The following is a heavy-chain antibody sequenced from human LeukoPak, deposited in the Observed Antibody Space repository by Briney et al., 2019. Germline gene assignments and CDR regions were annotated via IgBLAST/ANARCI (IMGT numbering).Heavy chain of an antibody. V-gene: IGHV3-33*01. CDR3: ARANLYDGTGHPHASDI. Sequence: PGGSLRLSCVASGFTFSFYGMHWVRQAPGKGLEWVAVIWDDGSLKYYSDSVKGRFIISRDNSKKMLYLQMNSLRAEDTALYFCARANLYDGTGHPHASDIWGQGTMVYVSS. D-gene: IGHD2-8*01. CDR1: GFTFSFYG. CDR2: IWDDGSLK. J-gene: IGHJ3*02.